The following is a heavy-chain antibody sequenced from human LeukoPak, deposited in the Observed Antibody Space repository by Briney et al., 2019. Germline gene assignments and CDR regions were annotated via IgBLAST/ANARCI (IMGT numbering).Heavy chain of an antibody. CDR1: GFPFSSDA. CDR3: AKGSRSTVTTGYFGY. J-gene: IGHJ4*02. D-gene: IGHD4-17*01. V-gene: IGHV3-23*01. CDR2: LSSSGADT. Sequence: GGSLRLSCAASGFPFSSDAMSWVRQAPGKGLEWVSSLSSSGADTYYADSVKGRFTSSRDNSKNTLYLQMRSLRVEDTAVYYCAKGSRSTVTTGYFGYWGQGTLVTVSS.